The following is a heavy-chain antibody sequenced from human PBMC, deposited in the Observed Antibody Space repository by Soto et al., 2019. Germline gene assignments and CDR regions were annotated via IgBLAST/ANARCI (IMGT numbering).Heavy chain of an antibody. D-gene: IGHD3-10*01. CDR1: GFMFSSYR. V-gene: IGHV3-21*06. CDR3: VRDLTTYGSPHFDY. CDR2: INSGGTYR. Sequence: EVQLVESGGGLVKWGGSLTLSCAASGFMFSSYRMNWVRQAPGKGLAWVSSINSGGTYRYYADSVQGRFTISRNNARNSFYLQMNSLGVEDTAVYYCVRDLTTYGSPHFDYCGQGTLVTVFS. J-gene: IGHJ4*02.